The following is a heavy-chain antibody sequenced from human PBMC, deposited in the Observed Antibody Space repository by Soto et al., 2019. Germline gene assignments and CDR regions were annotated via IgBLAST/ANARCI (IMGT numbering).Heavy chain of an antibody. CDR1: GGSSSSYY. CDR3: GAVASSADLYGKDV. V-gene: IGHV4-34*01. CDR2: VYHSGGT. J-gene: IGHJ6*02. Sequence: SETLSLTCAVYGGSSSSYYWSWIRQPPGKGLEWIGEVYHSGGTNYNPSLKSRVNISEDTSKNQFSLKLKSVTAADTAVYYCGAVASSADLYGKDVWGQGTTVTVS. D-gene: IGHD6-19*01.